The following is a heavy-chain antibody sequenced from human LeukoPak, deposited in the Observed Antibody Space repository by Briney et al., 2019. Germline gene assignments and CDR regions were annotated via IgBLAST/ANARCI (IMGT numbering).Heavy chain of an antibody. CDR1: GFTFSSYG. J-gene: IGHJ4*02. Sequence: GGSLRLSCAASGFTFSSYGMHWVRQAPGKGLEWVAVISYDGSNKYYADSVKGRFTISRDNSKNTLYLQMNSLRAEDTAVYYCAKSTMEDYYDSSGYYPIDSYFDYWGQGTLVTVSS. V-gene: IGHV3-30*18. CDR3: AKSTMEDYYDSSGYYPIDSYFDY. D-gene: IGHD3-22*01. CDR2: ISYDGSNK.